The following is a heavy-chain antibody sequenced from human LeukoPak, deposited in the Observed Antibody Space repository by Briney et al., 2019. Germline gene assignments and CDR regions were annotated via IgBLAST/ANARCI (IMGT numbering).Heavy chain of an antibody. D-gene: IGHD3-22*01. CDR2: IYYSGST. CDR3: ARHLFGSGYYPDY. Sequence: SETLSLTCTVSGDSISSSDSSWGWIRQPPGKGLEWIGTIYYSGSTYYNPSLKGRVTISVDTSKNQFSLKLTSVTATDTAVYYCARHLFGSGYYPDYWGQGTLVTVSS. J-gene: IGHJ4*02. V-gene: IGHV4-39*01. CDR1: GDSISSSDSS.